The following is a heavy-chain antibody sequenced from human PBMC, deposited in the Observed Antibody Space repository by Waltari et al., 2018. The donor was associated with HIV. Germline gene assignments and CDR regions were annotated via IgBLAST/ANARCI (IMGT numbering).Heavy chain of an antibody. Sequence: QLQLQQSGPGLVKPSETLSLPCTVSGVSISSGRYYWGCIRPPPGKGLGWIGSIHYSGNTFYNSSLKSRVAISIDTSKNQFSLTLSSVTAADTAVYFCARHSGIDCSSTSCFKRPFDYWGQGSLVTVSS. V-gene: IGHV4-39*01. CDR2: IHYSGNT. CDR1: GVSISSGRYY. J-gene: IGHJ4*02. CDR3: ARHSGIDCSSTSCFKRPFDY. D-gene: IGHD2-2*01.